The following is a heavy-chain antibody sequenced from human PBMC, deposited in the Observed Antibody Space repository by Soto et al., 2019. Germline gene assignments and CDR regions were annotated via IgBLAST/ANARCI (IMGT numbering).Heavy chain of an antibody. D-gene: IGHD6-6*01. CDR3: AREYISSSGILRNWLDP. CDR2: INPNSGGT. J-gene: IGHJ5*02. V-gene: IGHV1-2*04. Sequence: GASVKVSCKASGYTFTGYYMHWVRQAPGQGLEWMGWINPNSGGTNYAQKVQGWVTMTRDTSISTAYMELSRLRSDDTAVYYCAREYISSSGILRNWLDPWGQGTLVTVSS. CDR1: GYTFTGYY.